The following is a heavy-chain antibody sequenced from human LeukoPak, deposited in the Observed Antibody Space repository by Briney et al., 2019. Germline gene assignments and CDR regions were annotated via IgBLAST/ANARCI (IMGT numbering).Heavy chain of an antibody. V-gene: IGHV1-8*03. J-gene: IGHJ5*02. CDR3: ARALPHRRLMDTTMEQHWFDP. D-gene: IGHD5-18*01. CDR2: MNPNSGNT. Sequence: ASVKVSCKASGYTFTSYDINWVRQATGQGLEWMGWMNPNSGNTGYAQKFQGRVTITRDMSTSTVYMELSSLRSEDTAVYYCARALPHRRLMDTTMEQHWFDPWGQGTLVTVSS. CDR1: GYTFTSYD.